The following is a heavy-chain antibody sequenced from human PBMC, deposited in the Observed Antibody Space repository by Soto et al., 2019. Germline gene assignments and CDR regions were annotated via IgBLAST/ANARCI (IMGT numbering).Heavy chain of an antibody. J-gene: IGHJ6*02. Sequence: GASVKVSCKASGGTFSSYAISWVRQAPGQGLEWMGGIIPIFGTANYAQKFQGRVTITADKSTSTAYMELSSLRSEDTAVYYCAGPIVVVPAATGYYYYGMDVWGQGTTVTVSS. CDR2: IIPIFGTA. CDR3: AGPIVVVPAATGYYYYGMDV. V-gene: IGHV1-69*06. D-gene: IGHD2-2*01. CDR1: GGTFSSYA.